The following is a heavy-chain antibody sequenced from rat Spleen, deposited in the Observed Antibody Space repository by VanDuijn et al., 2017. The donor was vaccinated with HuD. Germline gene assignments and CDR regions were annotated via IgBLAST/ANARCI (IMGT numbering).Heavy chain of an antibody. V-gene: IGHV5-46*01. Sequence: EVQLVESGGGLVQPGRSMKLSCAASGFTFSNSPMAWVRPAPTKGLEWVATISTGGGSAYYRDSVKGRFTISRDNAKSTLYLQMNSLRSEDTATYYCSRNGPYYFDYWGQGVMVTVSS. CDR1: GFTFSNSP. CDR2: ISTGGGSA. CDR3: SRNGPYYFDY. J-gene: IGHJ2*01. D-gene: IGHD3-1*01.